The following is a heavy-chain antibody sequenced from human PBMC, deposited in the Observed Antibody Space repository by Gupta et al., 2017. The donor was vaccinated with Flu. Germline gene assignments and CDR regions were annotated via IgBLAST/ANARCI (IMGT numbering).Heavy chain of an antibody. CDR3: ARRKEFRNVFYYYMDV. J-gene: IGHJ6*03. CDR2: IKEDGTEK. V-gene: IGHV3-7*01. Sequence: APGKGLEWVANIKEDGTEKKYADSVRGRFSISRDNARNSLYLQMNSLRDEDTAIYHCARRKEFRNVFYYYMDVWGTGTTVTVSS. D-gene: IGHD2-21*01.